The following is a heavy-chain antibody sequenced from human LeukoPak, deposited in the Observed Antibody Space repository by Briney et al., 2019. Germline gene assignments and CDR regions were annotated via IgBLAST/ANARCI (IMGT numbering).Heavy chain of an antibody. D-gene: IGHD6-19*01. V-gene: IGHV4-59*08. CDR3: ARRVEYSSGWYYFDY. CDR2: SYYSGST. Sequence: SETLSLTCVVSGGSISSYYWSWIRQPPGKGLEWIGYSYYSGSTNYNPSLKSRVTISVDTSKNQFSLKLSSVTAADTAVYYCARRVEYSSGWYYFDYWGQGTLVTVSS. CDR1: GGSISSYY. J-gene: IGHJ4*02.